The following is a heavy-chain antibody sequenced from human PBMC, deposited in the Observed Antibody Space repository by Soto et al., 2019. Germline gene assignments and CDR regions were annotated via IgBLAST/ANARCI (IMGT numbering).Heavy chain of an antibody. CDR3: ASHPLNWSDADS. CDR1: GGSVTSSEYY. Sequence: QLQLQESGPGLVKPSETLSLTCTVSGGSVTSSEYYWAWIRQPPEKGLQFVGTIYYSGSSYSNPSLKSRLSMSVDTSKNQFSLTMRSVTAADTGVYYCASHPLNWSDADSWCQGILVTVSS. CDR2: IYYSGSS. D-gene: IGHD1-1*01. J-gene: IGHJ4*02. V-gene: IGHV4-39*01.